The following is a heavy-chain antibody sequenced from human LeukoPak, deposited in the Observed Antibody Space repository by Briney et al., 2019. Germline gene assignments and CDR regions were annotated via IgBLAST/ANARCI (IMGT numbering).Heavy chain of an antibody. CDR2: ISSSSSYI. V-gene: IGHV3-21*01. D-gene: IGHD3-22*01. Sequence: PGGPLRLSCAASGFTFSTYSMNWVRQAPGKGLEWVSSISSSSSYIYYADSVKGRFTISRDNAKNSLYLQMTSLGTEDTAVYYCARDGSGHSSGNYSYYYYMDVWGKGTTVTVSS. J-gene: IGHJ6*03. CDR3: ARDGSGHSSGNYSYYYYMDV. CDR1: GFTFSTYS.